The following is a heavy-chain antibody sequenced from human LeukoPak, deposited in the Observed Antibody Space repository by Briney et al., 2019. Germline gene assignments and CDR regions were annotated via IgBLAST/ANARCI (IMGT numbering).Heavy chain of an antibody. Sequence: GGSLRLSCAASGFTVSSNYMSWVRQAPGKGLEWVSVIYSGGSTYYADSVKGRFTISRDNSKNTLYLQMNSLRAEDTAVYYCARGRGLYHYDTEDYWGQGTLVTVSS. D-gene: IGHD3-22*01. CDR3: ARGRGLYHYDTEDY. CDR1: GFTVSSNY. J-gene: IGHJ4*02. CDR2: IYSGGST. V-gene: IGHV3-53*01.